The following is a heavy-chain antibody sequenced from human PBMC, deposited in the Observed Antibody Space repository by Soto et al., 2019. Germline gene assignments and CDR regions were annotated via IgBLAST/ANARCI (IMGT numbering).Heavy chain of an antibody. Sequence: QVQLVQSGADVKKPGSSVSVSCKASGGTFSTYAINWVRQAPGHGLEWMGVIIPIFNKTHYAQNYQGRVTIIADKSTSTSYRELSSLRSEDTAVYYCARDGVPFVYKNYFDTWGQGTLVTVSS. CDR1: GGTFSTYA. CDR2: IIPIFNKT. D-gene: IGHD1-7*01. V-gene: IGHV1-69*06. CDR3: ARDGVPFVYKNYFDT. J-gene: IGHJ5*02.